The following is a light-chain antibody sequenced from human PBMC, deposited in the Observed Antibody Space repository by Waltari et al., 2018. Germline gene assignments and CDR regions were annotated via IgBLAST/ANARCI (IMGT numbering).Light chain of an antibody. CDR2: ASS. CDR3: QHHFRLPAT. J-gene: IGKJ1*01. Sequence: IVLTQSPGTLPLSPGGRATLSCRASQNIGHYLAWYQQNPGQAPRLLIYASSTRATGIPDRVSGSGSGADFSLTITGLEPDDVAVYYCQHHFRLPATFGQGTKV. CDR1: QNIGHY. V-gene: IGKV3-20*01.